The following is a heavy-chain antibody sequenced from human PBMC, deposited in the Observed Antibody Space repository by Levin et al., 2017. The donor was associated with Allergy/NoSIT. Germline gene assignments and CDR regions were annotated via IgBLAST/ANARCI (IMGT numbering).Heavy chain of an antibody. J-gene: IGHJ4*02. CDR2: IWHDGSNK. D-gene: IGHD2-21*01. V-gene: IGHV3-33*01. CDR1: GFTFSSYG. Sequence: GESLKISCAASGFTFSSYGMHWVRQAPGKGLEWVAVIWHDGSNKYYTDSVKGRFTISRDNSKNTLYLQMNSLRAEDTAVYYCARERFTYCGGDCAFDYWGQGTLVTVSS. CDR3: ARERFTYCGGDCAFDY.